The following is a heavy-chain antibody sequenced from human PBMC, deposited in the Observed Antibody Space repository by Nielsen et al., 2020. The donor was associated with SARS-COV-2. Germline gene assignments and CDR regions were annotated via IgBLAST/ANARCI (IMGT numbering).Heavy chain of an antibody. J-gene: IGHJ6*02. D-gene: IGHD4-17*01. CDR3: ARTTVIDYFYYGMDV. Sequence: GGSLRLSCAASGFTFSTYEINWVRQAPGKGLEWVSSISSGGSNIHYADSVKGRFTISRDNAKYSLFLQMNSLRAEDTAIYYCARTTVIDYFYYGMDVWGQGTTVTVSS. CDR1: GFTFSTYE. CDR2: ISSGGSNI. V-gene: IGHV3-48*03.